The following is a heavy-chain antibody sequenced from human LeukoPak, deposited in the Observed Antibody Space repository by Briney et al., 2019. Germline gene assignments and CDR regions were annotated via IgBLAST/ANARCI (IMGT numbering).Heavy chain of an antibody. V-gene: IGHV1-2*02. D-gene: IGHD3-22*01. CDR1: GYTFTDYY. CDR3: AREVSDSSGPSFDY. CDR2: INPNSGDT. J-gene: IGHJ4*02. Sequence: ASVKLSCKASGYTFTDYYMHWVRQAPGQGLEWMGWINPNSGDTNHAQNFQGRVTLTRDTSISTAYMELRSLRSDDTAVYYCAREVSDSSGPSFDYWGQGTLVTVSS.